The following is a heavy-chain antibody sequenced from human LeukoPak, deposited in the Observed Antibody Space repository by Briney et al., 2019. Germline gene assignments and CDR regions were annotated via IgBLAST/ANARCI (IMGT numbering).Heavy chain of an antibody. CDR3: ARDFDI. J-gene: IGHJ3*02. Sequence: QTGGSLRLSCAASGFTFSSYAMHWVRQAPGKGLEWVAVMSYDGSNKYYADFVKGRFTISGDNSKNTLYLQMNSLRAEDTAMYYCARDFDIWGQGTMVTVSS. CDR2: MSYDGSNK. V-gene: IGHV3-30-3*01. CDR1: GFTFSSYA.